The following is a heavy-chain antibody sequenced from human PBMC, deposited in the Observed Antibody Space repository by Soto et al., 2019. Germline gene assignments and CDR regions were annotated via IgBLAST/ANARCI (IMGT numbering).Heavy chain of an antibody. CDR3: AREVGAYYYGSGSYPLDY. CDR2: IIPIFGTA. J-gene: IGHJ4*02. D-gene: IGHD3-10*01. Sequence: ASVKVSCKASGGTFSSYAISWVRQAPGQGLEWMGGIIPIFGTANYAQKFQGRVTITADKSTSTAYMELSSLRSEGTAVYYCAREVGAYYYGSGSYPLDYWGQGTLVTVSS. V-gene: IGHV1-69*06. CDR1: GGTFSSYA.